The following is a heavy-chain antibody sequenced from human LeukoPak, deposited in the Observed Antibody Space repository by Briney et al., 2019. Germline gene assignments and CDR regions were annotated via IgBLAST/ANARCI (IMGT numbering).Heavy chain of an antibody. CDR2: IYYSGST. CDR1: GGSISGYY. D-gene: IGHD3-9*01. V-gene: IGHV4-59*08. Sequence: SETLSLTYTVSGGSISGYYWSWIRQAPGKGLEWIAYIYYSGSTSYNPSLKSRVTIAVDMSRNQFSLKLTFVTAADTAVYCCARLLSTSSWFDPWGQGTLVTVSS. J-gene: IGHJ5*02. CDR3: ARLLSTSSWFDP.